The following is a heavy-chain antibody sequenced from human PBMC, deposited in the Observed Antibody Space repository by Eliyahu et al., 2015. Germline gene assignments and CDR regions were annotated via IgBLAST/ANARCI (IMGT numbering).Heavy chain of an antibody. Sequence: QVQLVQSGAEMKKPGASVKVSCRASGXIFNGYYIHWVRQAPGQGLEWMGWINGNNGDTNYAEKFQGLITMTRDTSINTAYMELSSLKSDDTAMYFCARESPRARVFDFWGQGTLVTVSS. CDR1: GXIFNGYY. CDR3: ARESPRARVFDF. J-gene: IGHJ3*01. CDR2: INGNNGDT. V-gene: IGHV1-2*04.